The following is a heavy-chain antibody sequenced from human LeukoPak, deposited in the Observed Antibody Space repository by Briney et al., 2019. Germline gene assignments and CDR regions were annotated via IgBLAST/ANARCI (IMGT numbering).Heavy chain of an antibody. D-gene: IGHD6-13*01. Sequence: GGSLRLSCAASGFTVSSNFMSWVRQAPGKGLEWVSLIYSGGSTYYADSVKGRFTISRDNSKNTLYLQMNSLRTEDTAVYYCARAARGASSWYSDWGQGTLVSVSS. V-gene: IGHV3-66*02. CDR3: ARAARGASSWYSD. CDR1: GFTVSSNF. J-gene: IGHJ4*02. CDR2: IYSGGST.